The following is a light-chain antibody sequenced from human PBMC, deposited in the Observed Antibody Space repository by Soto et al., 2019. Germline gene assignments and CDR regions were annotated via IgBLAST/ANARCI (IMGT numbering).Light chain of an antibody. CDR1: SSDVGGYNY. CDR3: CSYAGSYTWV. J-gene: IGLJ3*02. Sequence: QSVLTQPRSMSGSPGQSVTISCTGTSSDVGGYNYVSWYQHHPGKAPKVMIYDVTKRPSGVPDRFSGSKSGNTASLTISGLQAEDEADYYCCSYAGSYTWVFGGGTKLTVL. V-gene: IGLV2-11*01. CDR2: DVT.